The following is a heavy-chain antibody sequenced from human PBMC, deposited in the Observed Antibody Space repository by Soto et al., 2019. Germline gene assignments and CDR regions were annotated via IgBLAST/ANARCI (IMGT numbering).Heavy chain of an antibody. Sequence: GGSLRLSCAASGFTSSTYWMSWVRLVPGKGLEWVANIRQDGREIYYMDSVEGRFTISRDNAKNSVYLEMNSLRAEDTAIYYCATLAWSSITTGFVSWGQGTLVTVSS. CDR1: GFTSSTYW. V-gene: IGHV3-7*01. CDR3: ATLAWSSITTGFVS. D-gene: IGHD3-22*01. J-gene: IGHJ4*02. CDR2: IRQDGREI.